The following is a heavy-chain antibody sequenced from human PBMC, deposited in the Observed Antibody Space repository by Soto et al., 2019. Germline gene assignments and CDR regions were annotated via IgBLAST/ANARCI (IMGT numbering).Heavy chain of an antibody. V-gene: IGHV4-34*01. CDR3: AGSPPYDILTGSFDY. CDR1: GGSFSGYY. CDR2: INHSGST. Sequence: SETLSLTCAVYGGSFSGYYWSWIRQPPGKGLEWIGEINHSGSTNYNPSLKSRVTISVDTSKNQFSLKLSSVTAADTAVYYCAGSPPYDILTGSFDYWGQGTLVTVSS. D-gene: IGHD3-9*01. J-gene: IGHJ4*02.